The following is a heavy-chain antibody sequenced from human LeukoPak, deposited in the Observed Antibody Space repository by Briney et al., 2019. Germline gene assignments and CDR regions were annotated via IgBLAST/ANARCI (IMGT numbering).Heavy chain of an antibody. CDR3: ARYYGDYGSFDY. J-gene: IGHJ4*02. D-gene: IGHD4-17*01. CDR2: IWYDGSKK. CDR1: GFTFSSHG. V-gene: IGHV3-33*07. Sequence: PGGSLRLSCAASGFTFSSHGMYWVRQAPGKGLEWVAVIWYDGSKKYYADSVKGRFTISRDNSKNTLSLQMNSLRAEDTAVYYCARYYGDYGSFDYWGQGTLVTVSS.